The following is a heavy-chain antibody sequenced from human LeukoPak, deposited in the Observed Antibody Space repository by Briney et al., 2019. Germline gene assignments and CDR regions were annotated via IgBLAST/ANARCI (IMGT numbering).Heavy chain of an antibody. J-gene: IGHJ4*02. CDR2: ISSSGSTI. V-gene: IGHV3-48*03. CDR1: GFAFSSYE. D-gene: IGHD3-22*01. CDR3: AREGNYYDSSGYYYGSDY. Sequence: GGSLRLSCAASGFAFSSYEMNWVRQAPGKGLEWVSYISSSGSTIYYADSVKGRFTTSRDNAKNSLYLQMNSLRAEDTAVYYCAREGNYYDSSGYYYGSDYWGQGTLVTVSS.